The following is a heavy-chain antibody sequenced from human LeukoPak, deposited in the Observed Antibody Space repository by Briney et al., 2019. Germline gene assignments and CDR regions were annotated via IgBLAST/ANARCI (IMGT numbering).Heavy chain of an antibody. Sequence: SETLSLTCAVSGGSISSGNWWSWVRQPPGKGLEWIGSMYYTGNPYYNASLKSRVTISIDTSKNQISLRLTSVTATDTAMYYCARQTGSGLFTLPGGQGTLVTVSS. CDR1: GGSISSGNW. CDR3: ARQTGSGLFTLP. J-gene: IGHJ4*02. D-gene: IGHD3/OR15-3a*01. CDR2: MYYTGNP. V-gene: IGHV4-39*01.